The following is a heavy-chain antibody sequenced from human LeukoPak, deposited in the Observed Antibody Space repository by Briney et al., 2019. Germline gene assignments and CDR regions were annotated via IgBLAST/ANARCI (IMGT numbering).Heavy chain of an antibody. CDR2: INNSGST. Sequence: SETLSLTCAVYGGSFSGYYWSWIRQPPGKGLEWIGEINNSGSTNYNPSLKSRVTISVDTSKNQFSLKLSSVTAADTAVYYCARGRGGIAAAEDFDYWGQGTLVTVSS. CDR3: ARGRGGIAAAEDFDY. CDR1: GGSFSGYY. V-gene: IGHV4-34*01. D-gene: IGHD6-13*01. J-gene: IGHJ4*02.